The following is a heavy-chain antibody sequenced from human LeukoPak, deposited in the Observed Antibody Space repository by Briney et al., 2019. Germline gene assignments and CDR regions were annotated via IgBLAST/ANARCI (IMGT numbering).Heavy chain of an antibody. D-gene: IGHD1-1*01. J-gene: IGHJ4*02. CDR2: IIPILGMT. Sequence: ASVKVSCKASGGTFSSYAVTWVRQAPGQGLEWMGRIIPILGMTNYAQRFQGRVTITADKSTSTAYMELSSLRSEDTAVYYCARGDTTTAEANWGQGTLVTVSS. V-gene: IGHV1-69*04. CDR1: GGTFSSYA. CDR3: ARGDTTTAEAN.